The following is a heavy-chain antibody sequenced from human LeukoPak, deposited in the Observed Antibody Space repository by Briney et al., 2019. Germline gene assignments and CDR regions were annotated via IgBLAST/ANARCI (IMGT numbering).Heavy chain of an antibody. CDR1: GGSISSYY. V-gene: IGHV4-59*01. CDR3: ARVPYSDTWYPDY. CDR2: IYYSGST. Sequence: SETLSLTCTVSGGSISSYYWSWIRQPPGKGLEWIGYIYYSGSTNYNPSLKSRVTISVDTSKNQFSLKLSSVTAADTALYYCARVPYSDTWYPDYWGQGTLVTVSS. D-gene: IGHD6-13*01. J-gene: IGHJ4*02.